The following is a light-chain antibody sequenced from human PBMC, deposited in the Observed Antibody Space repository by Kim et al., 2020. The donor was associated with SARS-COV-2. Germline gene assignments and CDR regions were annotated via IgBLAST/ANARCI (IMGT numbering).Light chain of an antibody. CDR2: LEGSGTY. Sequence: SAQRTCTLSSGNSSYIIAWHQQQPGKAPRYLMKLEGSGTYNKGSGVPDRFSGSSSGADRYLIISDLQSEDEADYYCETWDTKTWVFGGGTQLTVL. V-gene: IGLV4-60*03. CDR3: ETWDTKTWV. CDR1: SGNSSYI. J-gene: IGLJ3*02.